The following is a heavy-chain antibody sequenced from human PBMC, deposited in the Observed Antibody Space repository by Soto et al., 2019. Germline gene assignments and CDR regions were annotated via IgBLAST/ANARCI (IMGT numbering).Heavy chain of an antibody. J-gene: IGHJ5*02. Sequence: EVQLLESGGTLVQPGESLRLSCEVSGFSFSSCAMNWVRQAPGEGLEWVSSIRGTATSYADSVKGRFTISRDNSKNTVYLQMNTLRGEDTAVYYFAKGAVFMPTSGGWYNWFDPWGQGTLVIVSS. D-gene: IGHD2-15*01. CDR3: AKGAVFMPTSGGWYNWFDP. CDR1: GFSFSSCA. CDR2: IRGTAT. V-gene: IGHV3-23*01.